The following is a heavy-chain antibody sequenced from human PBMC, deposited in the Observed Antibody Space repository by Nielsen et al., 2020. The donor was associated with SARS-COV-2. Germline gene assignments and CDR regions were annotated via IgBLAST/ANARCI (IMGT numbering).Heavy chain of an antibody. CDR3: ARDSSGWHYFDY. CDR1: GFTFSSYA. Sequence: ESLKISCAASGFTFSSYAMSWVRQPPGKGLEWIGYIFHSGSTNYNPSLKSRATISLDTSKNQFSLNLGSVTAADTAVYYCARDSSGWHYFDYWGQGTLVTVSS. J-gene: IGHJ4*02. CDR2: IFHSGST. D-gene: IGHD6-19*01. V-gene: IGHV4-59*12.